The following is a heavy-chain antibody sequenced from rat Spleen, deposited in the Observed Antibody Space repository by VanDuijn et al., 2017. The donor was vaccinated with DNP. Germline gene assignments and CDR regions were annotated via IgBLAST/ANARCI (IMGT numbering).Heavy chain of an antibody. CDR2: ISTKPKNYAT. J-gene: IGHJ2*01. V-gene: IGHV10-5*01. D-gene: IGHD1-10*01. CDR1: GFTFSDYG. CDR3: TAALITGDY. Sequence: VQLVESGGGLVQPGGSLKLSCAASGFTFSDYGMAWVRQAPKKGLEWVASISTKPKNYATSYADSVKGRFTISRDDSKSMVYLQMDNLKTEDTAMYYCTAALITGDYWGQGVMVTVSS.